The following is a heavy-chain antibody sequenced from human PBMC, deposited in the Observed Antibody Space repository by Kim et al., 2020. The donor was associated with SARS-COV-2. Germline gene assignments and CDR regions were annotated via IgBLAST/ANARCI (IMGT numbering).Heavy chain of an antibody. Sequence: SETLSLTCTVSGGSISSGGYYWSWIRQHPGKGLEWIGYIYYSGSTYYNPSLKSRVTISVDTYKNQFSLKLSSVTAADTAVYYCARVICSSTSCYVHWFDPWGQGTLVTVSS. CDR2: IYYSGST. V-gene: IGHV4-31*03. D-gene: IGHD2-2*01. CDR1: GGSISSGGYY. J-gene: IGHJ5*02. CDR3: ARVICSSTSCYVHWFDP.